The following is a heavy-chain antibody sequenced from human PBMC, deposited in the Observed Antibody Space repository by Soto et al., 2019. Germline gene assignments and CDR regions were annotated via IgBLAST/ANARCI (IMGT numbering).Heavy chain of an antibody. CDR3: ARDLGGGTTPDY. CDR1: GFTFSTYW. J-gene: IGHJ4*02. V-gene: IGHV3-7*04. CDR2: IKKDGSDK. D-gene: IGHD3-16*01. Sequence: EVQLVESGGGLVQPGGSLRLSCAASGFTFSTYWMTWVRQAPGKGLEWLAHIKKDGSDKYYVDSVKGRFTISRDNAKNSLYLQMNSLSAEDTAVYYCARDLGGGTTPDYWGQGTLVTVSS.